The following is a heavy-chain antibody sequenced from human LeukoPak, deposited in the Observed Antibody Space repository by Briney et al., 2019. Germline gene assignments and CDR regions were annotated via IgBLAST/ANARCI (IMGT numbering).Heavy chain of an antibody. CDR1: GCTFSSYA. D-gene: IGHD6-13*01. V-gene: IGHV3-23*01. CDR2: ISGGGSST. Sequence: GGSLRLSCAASGCTFSSYAMSWVRQAPGKGLEWVSAISGGGSSTYYADSVKGRFTISRDNSKNTLYLQMNSLRAENTAINFSAKGTAAAGPYFDYWGQGTLVTVSS. J-gene: IGHJ4*02. CDR3: AKGTAAAGPYFDY.